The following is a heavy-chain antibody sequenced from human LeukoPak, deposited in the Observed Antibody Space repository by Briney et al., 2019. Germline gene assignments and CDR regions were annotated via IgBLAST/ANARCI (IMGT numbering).Heavy chain of an antibody. CDR3: ARVYPDSSGYYFDY. D-gene: IGHD3-22*01. V-gene: IGHV1-2*02. CDR2: INPNSGGT. J-gene: IGHJ4*02. Sequence: GASVKVSCKASGYTFTGCYMHWVRQAPGQGLEWMGWINPNSGGTNYAQKFQGRVTMTRDTSISTAYMELSRLRSDDTAVYYCARVYPDSSGYYFDYWGQGTLATVSS. CDR1: GYTFTGCY.